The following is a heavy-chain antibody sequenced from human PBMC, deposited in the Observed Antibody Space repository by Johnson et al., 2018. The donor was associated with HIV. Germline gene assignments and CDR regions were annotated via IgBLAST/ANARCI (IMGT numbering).Heavy chain of an antibody. V-gene: IGHV3-13*01. CDR2: IGTAGDT. CDR1: GFTFSSYD. D-gene: IGHD2-21*01. J-gene: IGHJ3*02. CDR3: ARGAAHCGGDFWGAFDI. Sequence: VLLVESGGGLVQPGGSLRLSCAASGFTFSSYDMHWVRQATGKGLEWVSAIGTAGDTYYPGSVKGRFTISRENAKNSLYLQMNSLRAGDTAVYYCARGAAHCGGDFWGAFDIWGQGTMVTVSS.